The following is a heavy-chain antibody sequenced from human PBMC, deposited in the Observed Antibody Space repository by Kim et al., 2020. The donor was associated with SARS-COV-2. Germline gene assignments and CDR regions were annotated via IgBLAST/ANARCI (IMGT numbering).Heavy chain of an antibody. Sequence: SETLSLTCTVSGGSISSYYWSWIRQPPGKGLEWIGYIYYSGSTNYNPSLKSRVTISVDTSKNQFSLKLSSVTAADTAVYYCARSTMVRGVIITFDYWGQG. D-gene: IGHD3-10*01. CDR2: IYYSGST. CDR3: ARSTMVRGVIITFDY. J-gene: IGHJ4*02. CDR1: GGSISSYY. V-gene: IGHV4-59*01.